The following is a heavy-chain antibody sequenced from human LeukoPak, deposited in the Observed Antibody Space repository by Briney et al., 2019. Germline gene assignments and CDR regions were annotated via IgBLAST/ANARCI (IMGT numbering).Heavy chain of an antibody. V-gene: IGHV1-2*02. J-gene: IGHJ4*02. D-gene: IGHD3-10*01. CDR3: ARSLITMLRGVPNFDY. CDR1: GYTFTGYY. CDR2: INPNIGVT. Sequence: ASVKVSCKASGYTFTGYYMHWVRQAPGQGLEWMGWINPNIGVTNYAQNFQGRVTMTRDTSISTAYMELSRLRSDDTAVYYCARSLITMLRGVPNFDYWGQGTLVTVSS.